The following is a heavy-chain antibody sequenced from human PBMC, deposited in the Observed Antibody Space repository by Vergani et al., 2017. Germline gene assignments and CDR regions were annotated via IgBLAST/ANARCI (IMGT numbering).Heavy chain of an antibody. D-gene: IGHD2-15*01. Sequence: QVQLVQSGAEVKKPGASVKVSCKASGYTFTGYYMHWVRQAPGQGLEWMGWINPNSGGTNYAQKFQGRVTITADKSTSTAYMELSSLRSEDTAVYYCGATESYYYGMDVWGQGTTVTVSS. J-gene: IGHJ6*02. V-gene: IGHV1-2*02. CDR1: GYTFTGYY. CDR2: INPNSGGT. CDR3: GATESYYYGMDV.